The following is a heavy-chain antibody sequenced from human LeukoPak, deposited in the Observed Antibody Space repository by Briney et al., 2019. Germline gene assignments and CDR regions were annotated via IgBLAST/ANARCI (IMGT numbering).Heavy chain of an antibody. V-gene: IGHV1-18*01. CDR2: ISAYNGNT. D-gene: IGHD3-22*01. Sequence: ASVKVSCKASGYTFTSYGISWVRQAPGQGLEWMGWISAYNGNTNYAQKLQGRVTMTTDTSTSTAYMELSSLRSEDTAVYYCARSANYYDSSPRNKNFDYWGQGTLVTVSS. CDR3: ARSANYYDSSPRNKNFDY. J-gene: IGHJ4*02. CDR1: GYTFTSYG.